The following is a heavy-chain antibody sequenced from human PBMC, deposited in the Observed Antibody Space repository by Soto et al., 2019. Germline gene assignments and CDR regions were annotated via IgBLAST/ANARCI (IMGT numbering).Heavy chain of an antibody. CDR1: GFSFSSYA. CDR2: GSGSGGST. CDR3: VASSSSYYFEY. J-gene: IGHJ4*01. Sequence: PGGSLRLSCAASGFSFSSYAVRWVRQAPGKGLEWVSAGSGSGGSTYYADSVKGRFTISRDNAKNTLYLQMNSLRAEDTAVYYCVASSSSYYFEYWGHGTLVTVSS. V-gene: IGHV3-23*01.